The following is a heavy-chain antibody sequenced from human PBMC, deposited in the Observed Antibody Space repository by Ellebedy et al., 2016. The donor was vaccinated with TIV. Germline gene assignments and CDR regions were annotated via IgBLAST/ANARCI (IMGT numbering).Heavy chain of an antibody. D-gene: IGHD4-17*01. J-gene: IGHJ5*02. V-gene: IGHV3-23*01. Sequence: GESLKISCAASGFTFSSYAMSWVRQAPGKGLEWVSTISYSGRDTWYADSVKGRFTISRDNSKNTLYLQMSSLRVDDTAVYYCAKGGGAVTPFDPWGQGALVSVSS. CDR1: GFTFSSYA. CDR3: AKGGGAVTPFDP. CDR2: ISYSGRDT.